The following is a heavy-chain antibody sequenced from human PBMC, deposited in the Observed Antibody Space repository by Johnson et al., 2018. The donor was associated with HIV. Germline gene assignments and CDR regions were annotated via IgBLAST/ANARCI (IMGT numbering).Heavy chain of an antibody. D-gene: IGHD2-15*01. J-gene: IGHJ3*02. Sequence: QVQLVESGGGVVQPGGSLRLSCAASGFTFSSYGMHWVRQAPGKGLEWVAFIRYDGSNKYYADSVKGRFTISRDNSKNTLYLQMNSLRAEDTALYYCARELGYCSGGAFDIWGQGTMVTVSS. CDR1: GFTFSSYG. V-gene: IGHV3-30*02. CDR3: ARELGYCSGGAFDI. CDR2: IRYDGSNK.